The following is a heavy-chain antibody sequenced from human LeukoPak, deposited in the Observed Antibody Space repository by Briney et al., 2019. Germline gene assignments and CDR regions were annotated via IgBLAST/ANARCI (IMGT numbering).Heavy chain of an antibody. J-gene: IGHJ4*02. D-gene: IGHD2-21*02. Sequence: SETLSLTCTVSGGSISSSSYYWGWIRQPPGKGLEWIGSIYYSGSTYYNPSLKSRVTISVDTSKNQFSLKLSSVTAADTAVYYCARGPPLAYCGGDCYYFDYWGQGTLVTVSS. CDR1: GGSISSSSYY. CDR2: IYYSGST. CDR3: ARGPPLAYCGGDCYYFDY. V-gene: IGHV4-39*07.